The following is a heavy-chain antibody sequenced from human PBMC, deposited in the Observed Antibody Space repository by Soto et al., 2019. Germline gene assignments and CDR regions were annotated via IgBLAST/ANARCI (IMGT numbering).Heavy chain of an antibody. J-gene: IGHJ4*02. D-gene: IGHD4-4*01. V-gene: IGHV3-7*03. CDR2: IKHDGSVQ. CDR3: ARAPYSNAWYRFDL. CDR1: GFTFSGYW. Sequence: GSLRLSCEASGFTFSGYWMSWVRQAPGKGLEWVADIKHDGSVQYYVDSVKGRLTISRDNAKKQLYLQMNGLRAEDTALYYCARAPYSNAWYRFDLWGQGTLVTVSS.